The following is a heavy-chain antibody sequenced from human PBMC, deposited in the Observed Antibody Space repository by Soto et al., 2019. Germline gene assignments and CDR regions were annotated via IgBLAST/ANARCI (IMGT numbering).Heavy chain of an antibody. CDR3: ARRAPPTDAFDI. CDR2: MNPNSGNT. J-gene: IGHJ3*02. CDR1: GYTFTSYD. V-gene: IGHV1-8*01. Sequence: ASVKVSCKASGYTFTSYDINWVRQATGQGLEWMGWMNPNSGNTGYAQKFQGRVTMTRNTSLSTAYMELSSLRAEDTAVYYCARRAPPTDAFDIWGQGTMVTVSS.